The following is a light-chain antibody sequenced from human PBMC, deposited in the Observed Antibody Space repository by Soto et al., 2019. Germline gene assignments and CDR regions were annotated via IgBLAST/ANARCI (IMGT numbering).Light chain of an antibody. V-gene: IGKV3-20*01. Sequence: EIVLTHSPGTLSLSPGERATLSCRASQSVSSSSLAWYQQRRGQAPRLLIHGASSRATGIPDRFSGSGSGKDLALTISRLEPPDFAVYYCQQYGSSPRPVGQGTKVDIK. J-gene: IGKJ1*01. CDR3: QQYGSSPRP. CDR2: GAS. CDR1: QSVSSSS.